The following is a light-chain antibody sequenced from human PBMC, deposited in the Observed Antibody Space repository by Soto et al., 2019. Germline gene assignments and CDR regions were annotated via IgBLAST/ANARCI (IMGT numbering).Light chain of an antibody. Sequence: QSSLSASVGDRVTITCRASQNIINYLNWYQQKPGKAPQLLIYVASRLESGVPSRFSGSGSGTDFTLTISSLQPEDFATYYCQQSYNAPITFGQGTRLEIK. CDR3: QQSYNAPIT. CDR2: VAS. CDR1: QNIINY. V-gene: IGKV1-39*01. J-gene: IGKJ5*01.